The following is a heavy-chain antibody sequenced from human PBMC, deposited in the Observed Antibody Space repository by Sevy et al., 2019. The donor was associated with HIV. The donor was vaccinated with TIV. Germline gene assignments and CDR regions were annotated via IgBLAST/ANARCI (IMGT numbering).Heavy chain of an antibody. CDR3: ARDMATTSNRLIGLDYDAFDI. CDR1: GYTFTSYG. J-gene: IGHJ3*02. V-gene: IGHV1-18*01. CDR2: ISAYNGNT. Sequence: ASVKVSCKASGYTFTSYGISWVQQAPGQGLEWMGWISAYNGNTNYAQKLQGRVTMTTDTSTSTAYMELRSLRSDDTAVYYCARDMATTSNRLIGLDYDAFDIWGQGTMVTVSS. D-gene: IGHD5-12*01.